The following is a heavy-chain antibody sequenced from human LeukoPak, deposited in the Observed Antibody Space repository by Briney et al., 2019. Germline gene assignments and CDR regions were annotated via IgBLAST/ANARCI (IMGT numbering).Heavy chain of an antibody. V-gene: IGHV3-23*01. CDR1: GFTFSEYF. CDR3: AKGGYTTWFDP. J-gene: IGHJ5*02. CDR2: IRSNGRDT. Sequence: GGSLRLSCAASGFTFSEYFMSWVRQARGKGLEWVSNIRSNGRDTYYIDSVKGRFTISRDNSKNTVYLEMSSLRVEDTGVYYCAKGGYTTWFDPWGQGTLVTVSS. D-gene: IGHD2-15*01.